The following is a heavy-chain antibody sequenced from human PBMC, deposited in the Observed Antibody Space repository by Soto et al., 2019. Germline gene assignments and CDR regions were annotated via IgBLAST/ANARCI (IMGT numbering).Heavy chain of an antibody. D-gene: IGHD4-17*01. CDR2: VYYSGTT. Sequence: SETLSLTCAVSGGSVSNKTYYWCWIRQPPGKRLEWIGYVYYSGTTNYNPSLKSRVKISVELSKNKFSMRLSSVTDEETALYSCERTTDVHNTARSRYFFAYWGQGILLSVT. CDR3: ERTTDVHNTARSRYFFAY. J-gene: IGHJ4*02. CDR1: GGSVSNKTYY. V-gene: IGHV4-61*01.